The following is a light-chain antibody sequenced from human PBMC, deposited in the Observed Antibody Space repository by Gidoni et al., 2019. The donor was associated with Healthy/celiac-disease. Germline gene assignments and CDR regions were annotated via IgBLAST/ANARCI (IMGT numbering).Light chain of an antibody. CDR2: SNN. J-gene: IGLJ3*02. CDR1: SSNSGSNT. Sequence: QSVLTQPPSPSGTPGQRATLSGSGSSSNSGSNTVNWYQQLPGTAPQLLIYSNNQRPSGVSDRFSGSKSGTTASLAISGLQSEDEADYYCAAWDDSLNALFGGGTKLTVL. CDR3: AAWDDSLNAL. V-gene: IGLV1-44*01.